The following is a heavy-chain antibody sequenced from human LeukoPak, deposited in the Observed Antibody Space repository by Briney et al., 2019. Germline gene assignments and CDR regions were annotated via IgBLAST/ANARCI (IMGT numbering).Heavy chain of an antibody. CDR3: ARGSGSYYWFDY. CDR1: GFTVSTNY. CDR2: IYSGGST. V-gene: IGHV3-66*01. D-gene: IGHD1-26*01. Sequence: GGSLRLSCTASGFTVSTNYMSWVRQAPGKGLEWVSVIYSGGSTYYADSVKGRFTISRDISKNTLYLQMNSLRAEDTAVYYCARGSGSYYWFDYWGQGTLVTVSS. J-gene: IGHJ4*02.